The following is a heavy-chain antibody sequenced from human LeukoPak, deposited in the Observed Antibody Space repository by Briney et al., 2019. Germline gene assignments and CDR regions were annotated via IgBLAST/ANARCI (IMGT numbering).Heavy chain of an antibody. CDR2: ITWDAGST. J-gene: IGHJ4*02. Sequence: GGSLRLSCAASGFTFDDYSMHWVRQAPGKGLEWVSLITWDAGSTYYADSVKGRFTISRDNSKNSLYLQMNSLRAEDTALYYCAKGTSSWHEFDYWGQGTLVTVSS. CDR1: GFTFDDYS. CDR3: AKGTSSWHEFDY. V-gene: IGHV3-43D*03. D-gene: IGHD6-13*01.